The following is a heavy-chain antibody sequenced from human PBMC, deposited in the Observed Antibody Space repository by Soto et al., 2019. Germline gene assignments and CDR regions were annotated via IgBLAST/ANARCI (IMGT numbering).Heavy chain of an antibody. D-gene: IGHD3-16*01. CDR3: ARGNPFNYAGFDV. J-gene: IGHJ6*02. CDR1: GYTFSDFD. CDR2: MNAKSGDT. V-gene: IGHV1-8*01. Sequence: QAHLEQSGAEVKRPGASVKVSCKASGYTFSDFDINWLRQASGQGPAWMGWMNAKSGDTFFAQRFQGKFTMTWDTSLSTACMEVGSLTSDDPAMYYCARGNPFNYAGFDVWGQGTTVAVSS.